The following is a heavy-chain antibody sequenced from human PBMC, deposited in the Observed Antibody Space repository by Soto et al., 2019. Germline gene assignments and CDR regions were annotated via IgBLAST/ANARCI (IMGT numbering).Heavy chain of an antibody. J-gene: IGHJ4*02. Sequence: EVQLLESGGGLVQPGRSLRLSCAASGFTFSSYAMNWVRQAPGKGLEWVSAMSGTGGSTYYADSEKGRFTISRDNAKNTLYLQMNSLRVEDTAVFYCAKAGFSSGWSPSYFDYWGQGTLVTVSS. CDR3: AKAGFSSGWSPSYFDY. D-gene: IGHD6-19*01. CDR1: GFTFSSYA. CDR2: MSGTGGST. V-gene: IGHV3-23*01.